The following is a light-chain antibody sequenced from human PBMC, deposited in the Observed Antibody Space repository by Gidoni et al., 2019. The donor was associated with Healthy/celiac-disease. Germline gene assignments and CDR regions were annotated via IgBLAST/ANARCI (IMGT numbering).Light chain of an antibody. CDR3: QVWDSSSDHVV. CDR2: YDS. J-gene: IGLJ2*01. CDR1: NIGSKS. Sequence: SYVLTQPPSVSVAPGKTARITCGGNNIGSKSVHWYQQKPGQAPVLVIYYDSDRPSGNPERFSGSNSGNTATRTISRVEAGDEADYYCQVWDSSSDHVVFGGGTKLTVL. V-gene: IGLV3-21*04.